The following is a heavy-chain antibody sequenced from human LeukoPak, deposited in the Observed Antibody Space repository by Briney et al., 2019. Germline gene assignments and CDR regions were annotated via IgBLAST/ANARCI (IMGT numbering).Heavy chain of an antibody. Sequence: GESLRITCKGSGYSFTSYWISWVRQMPGKGLEWMGRIDPSDSYTNYSPSFQGHVTISADKSISTAYLQWSSLKASDTAMHYCARLWFGELSSYYFDYCGQGPLVPVSS. D-gene: IGHD3-10*01. J-gene: IGHJ4*02. V-gene: IGHV5-10-1*01. CDR2: IDPSDSYT. CDR3: ARLWFGELSSYYFDY. CDR1: GYSFTSYW.